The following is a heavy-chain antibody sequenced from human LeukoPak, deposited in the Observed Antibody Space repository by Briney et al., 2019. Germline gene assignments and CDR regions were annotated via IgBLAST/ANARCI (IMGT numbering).Heavy chain of an antibody. CDR3: ARDGRAYRHAFDI. V-gene: IGHV4-31*03. CDR1: GGSISSGGYY. D-gene: IGHD1-26*01. Sequence: SQTLSLTCTVSGGSISSGGYYWSWIRQHPGKGLEWIGYIYYSGSTYYTPSLKSRVTISVDTSKNQFSLKLSSVTAADTAVYYCARDGRAYRHAFDIWGQGTMVTVSS. CDR2: IYYSGST. J-gene: IGHJ3*02.